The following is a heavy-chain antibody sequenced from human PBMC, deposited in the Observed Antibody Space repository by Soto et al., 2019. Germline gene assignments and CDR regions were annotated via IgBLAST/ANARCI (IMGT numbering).Heavy chain of an antibody. J-gene: IGHJ4*02. CDR1: GFTFSSYE. D-gene: IGHD1-1*01. CDR2: ISTGGGTR. CDR3: ARENCDY. V-gene: IGHV3-48*03. Sequence: GGSLRLSCAASGFTFSSYEMNWVRQAPGKGLEWVSYISTGGGTRYYADSVKGRFTISRENAKNSLSLQMNSLRADDTAVYYCARENCDYWGQGTPVTVS.